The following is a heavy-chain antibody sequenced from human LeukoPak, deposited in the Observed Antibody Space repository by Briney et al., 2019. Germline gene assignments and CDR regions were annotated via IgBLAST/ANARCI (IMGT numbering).Heavy chain of an antibody. CDR1: GGAISSGDYY. Sequence: SETLSLTCTVSGGAISSGDYYWTWIRQHPGEGLECIGFIYYSGNTYSNPSLKSRVTISVDTSKNQFSLKLSSVTAADTAVYFCARGVVMVPATPNWFDPWGQGTLVTVSS. V-gene: IGHV4-31*03. D-gene: IGHD2-15*01. CDR3: ARGVVMVPATPNWFDP. CDR2: IYYSGNT. J-gene: IGHJ5*02.